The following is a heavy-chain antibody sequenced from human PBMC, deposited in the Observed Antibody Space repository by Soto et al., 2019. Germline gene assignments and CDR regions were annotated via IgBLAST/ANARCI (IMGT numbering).Heavy chain of an antibody. CDR2: ISSGSSNI. D-gene: IGHD2-15*01. CDR1: GFAFRSYN. Sequence: EVQLVESGGGLVKPGGSLTLSCAGSGFAFRSYNMNWVRQPPGKGLEWVASISSGSSNIYYADSAKGRFTISRDNAKDSLYLQMDSLRAEDSAVYYCASATVVAGTFDFWGQGTLLTVSS. J-gene: IGHJ4*02. CDR3: ASATVVAGTFDF. V-gene: IGHV3-21*01.